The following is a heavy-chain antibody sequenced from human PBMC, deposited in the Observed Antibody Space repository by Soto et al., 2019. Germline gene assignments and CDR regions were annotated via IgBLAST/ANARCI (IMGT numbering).Heavy chain of an antibody. J-gene: IGHJ3*02. D-gene: IGHD3-9*01. CDR1: GGSISSYY. V-gene: IGHV4-59*01. CDR3: ARALILTGYYIHDAFDI. Sequence: SETLSLTCTVSGGSISSYYWSWIRQPPGKGLEWIGYIYYSGSTNYNPSIKSRVTISVDTSKNQFSLKLSSVTPADTAVYYCARALILTGYYIHDAFDIWGQGTMVTVSS. CDR2: IYYSGST.